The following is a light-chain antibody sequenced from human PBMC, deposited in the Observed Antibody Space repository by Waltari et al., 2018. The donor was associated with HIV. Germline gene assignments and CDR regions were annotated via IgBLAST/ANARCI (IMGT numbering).Light chain of an antibody. CDR1: QDLTSW. J-gene: IGKJ2*01. CDR2: GTF. Sequence: DIHLTQSPSSVSASVGDRVNITCRASQDLTSWLAWYQQKPGKAPKLLIFGTFNLKSGVPSRFSGRVDGTDFTLTINSLQPEDFATYYCQQAKNFPYTFGQGTKVDIK. V-gene: IGKV1-12*01. CDR3: QQAKNFPYT.